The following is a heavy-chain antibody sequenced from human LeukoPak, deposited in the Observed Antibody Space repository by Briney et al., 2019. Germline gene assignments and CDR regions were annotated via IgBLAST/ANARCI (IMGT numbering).Heavy chain of an antibody. CDR1: GGTFSSYA. Sequence: GSSVKVSCKASGGTFSSYAISWVRQAPGQGLEWMGRIIPIFGTANYAQKFQGRVTITTDESTSTAYMELSSLRSEDTAVYYCARGRSRGYSGYDSIDYWGQGTLVTVSS. J-gene: IGHJ4*02. CDR2: IIPIFGTA. CDR3: ARGRSRGYSGYDSIDY. V-gene: IGHV1-69*05. D-gene: IGHD5-12*01.